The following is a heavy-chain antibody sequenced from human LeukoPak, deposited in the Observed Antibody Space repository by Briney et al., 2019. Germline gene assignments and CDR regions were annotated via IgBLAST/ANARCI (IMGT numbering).Heavy chain of an antibody. CDR2: INPNSGDT. J-gene: IGHJ4*02. CDR3: ARAKPKNMVRGLIMRRESRYYFDY. CDR1: GYTFTGYY. V-gene: IGHV1-2*02. D-gene: IGHD3-10*01. Sequence: GASVKVSCKASGYTFTGYYMHWVRQAPGQGLEWMGWINPNSGDTNYAQKFQGRVTMTRDTSISTAYMELSRLRSDDTAVYYCARAKPKNMVRGLIMRRESRYYFDYWGQGTLVTVSS.